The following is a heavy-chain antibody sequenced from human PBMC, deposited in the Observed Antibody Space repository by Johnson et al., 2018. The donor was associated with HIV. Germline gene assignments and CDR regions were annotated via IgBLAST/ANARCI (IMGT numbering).Heavy chain of an antibody. CDR3: AKTYSGSNRDAFDI. Sequence: QVLLVESGGGVVQPGRSLRLSCAASGFTFSSYALHWVRQAPGKGLEWVAVISYDGSNKYYADSVKGRFTISRDNSKNTLYLQMNSLRAEDTAVYYCAKTYSGSNRDAFDIWGQGTMVTASS. J-gene: IGHJ3*02. D-gene: IGHD1-26*01. CDR1: GFTFSSYA. V-gene: IGHV3-30-3*02. CDR2: ISYDGSNK.